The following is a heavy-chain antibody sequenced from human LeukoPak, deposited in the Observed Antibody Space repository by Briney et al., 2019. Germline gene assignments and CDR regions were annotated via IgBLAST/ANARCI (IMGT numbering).Heavy chain of an antibody. D-gene: IGHD6-19*01. V-gene: IGHV4-39*01. CDR1: GGSISRSSYY. J-gene: IGHJ4*02. Sequence: SETLSLTCTVSGGSISRSSYYWGWIRQPPGEGLEWIGSIYYSGRTYYNPSLKIRVTISVDTPKNQHSLTLSSVTDADTAVYYCARHGGRAIAVAGPLGYWGQGTLVTVSS. CDR3: ARHGGRAIAVAGPLGY. CDR2: IYYSGRT.